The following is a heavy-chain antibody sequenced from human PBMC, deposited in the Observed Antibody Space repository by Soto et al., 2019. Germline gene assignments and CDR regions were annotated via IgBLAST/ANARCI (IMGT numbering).Heavy chain of an antibody. D-gene: IGHD3-22*01. Sequence: SETLSLTCTVSGGSIDSGDYSWTWIRQPPGKGLEWIGYIYHTGTTYYNMSLKSRVTIAVDRSKNQFSLKLSSVTAAGTAVYYCARGITYYASSGDFWFGRWGKGILVT. CDR2: IYHTGTT. J-gene: IGHJ5*02. CDR3: ARGITYYASSGDFWFGR. CDR1: GGSIDSGDYS. V-gene: IGHV4-30-2*01.